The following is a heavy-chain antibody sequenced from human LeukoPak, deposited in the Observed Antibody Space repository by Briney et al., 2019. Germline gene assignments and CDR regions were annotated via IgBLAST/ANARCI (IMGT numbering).Heavy chain of an antibody. V-gene: IGHV1-69*13. D-gene: IGHD5-24*01. J-gene: IGHJ5*02. CDR3: ARDLKSRRDGFDEKEVGNWFDP. CDR2: IIPIFGTA. Sequence: SVKVSCKASGGTFSSYAISWVRQAPGQGLEWMGGIIPIFGTANYAQKFQGRVTITADESTSTAYMELSSLRSEDTAVYYCARDLKSRRDGFDEKEVGNWFDPWGQGTLVTVSS. CDR1: GGTFSSYA.